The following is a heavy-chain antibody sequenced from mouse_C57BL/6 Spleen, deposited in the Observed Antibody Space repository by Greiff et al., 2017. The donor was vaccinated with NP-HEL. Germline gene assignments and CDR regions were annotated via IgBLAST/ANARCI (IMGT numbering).Heavy chain of an antibody. CDR3: ARGDSNPFWYFDV. J-gene: IGHJ1*03. D-gene: IGHD2-5*01. Sequence: QVQLKQSGPELVKPGASVKISCKASGYSFTSYYIHWVKQRPGQGLEWIGWIYPGSGNTKYNEKFKGKATLTADTSSSTAYMQLSSLTSEDSAVYYCARGDSNPFWYFDVWGTGTTVTVSS. CDR2: IYPGSGNT. V-gene: IGHV1-66*01. CDR1: GYSFTSYY.